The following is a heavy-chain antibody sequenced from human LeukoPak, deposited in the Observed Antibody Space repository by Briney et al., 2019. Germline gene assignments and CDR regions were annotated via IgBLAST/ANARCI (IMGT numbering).Heavy chain of an antibody. J-gene: IGHJ4*02. V-gene: IGHV3-66*01. CDR3: ARASQWLAFDY. CDR2: IYNGDNT. Sequence: HPGGSLRLSCAASGFTVSSNYMTWVRQAPGKGLEWVSVIYNGDNTNYADSVKGRFTISRDNSKNTLYLQMNSLRAEDTAVYYCARASQWLAFDYWGQGTLVTVSS. D-gene: IGHD6-19*01. CDR1: GFTVSSNY.